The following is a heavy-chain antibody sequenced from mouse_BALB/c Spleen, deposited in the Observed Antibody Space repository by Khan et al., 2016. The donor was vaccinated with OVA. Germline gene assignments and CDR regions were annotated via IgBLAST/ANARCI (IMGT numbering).Heavy chain of an antibody. J-gene: IGHJ2*01. CDR2: FNPSNGRT. D-gene: IGHD6-1*01. V-gene: IGHV1S81*02. CDR1: GYTFTSYW. Sequence: VQLQQSGAELVKPGASVKLSCKVSGYTFTSYWMHWVKQRPAQGLEWIGEFNPSNGRTNYNEKFKSKATLTVDKSSSTAYMQLSSPTTEDSAFYYCARVITRDYWGQGTTLTVSS. CDR3: ARVITRDY.